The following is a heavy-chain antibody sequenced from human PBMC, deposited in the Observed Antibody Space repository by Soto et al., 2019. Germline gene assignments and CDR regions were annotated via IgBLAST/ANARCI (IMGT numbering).Heavy chain of an antibody. CDR1: GGSISSSSYY. CDR2: IYFSGTT. CDR3: ARWVPTTISNWFDP. V-gene: IGHV4-39*01. D-gene: IGHD2-2*02. Sequence: QLQLQESGPGLVKPSETLSLTCTVSGGSISSSSYYWAWIRQPPGKGLEWIGKIYFSGTTYYNPSLKSRVTIFVDTPKNQFSLNLSSVTAADTAVYYCARWVPTTISNWFDPWGQGTLVTVSS. J-gene: IGHJ5*02.